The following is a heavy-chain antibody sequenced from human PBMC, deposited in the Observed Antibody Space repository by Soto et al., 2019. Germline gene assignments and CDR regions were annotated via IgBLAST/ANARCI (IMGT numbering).Heavy chain of an antibody. D-gene: IGHD2-21*01. J-gene: IGHJ5*02. CDR2: IYWDGDV. V-gene: IGHV2-5*02. Sequence: SGPTLVYPTQTLTLTCPLSRSSFIANGVGVAWFRPPPGKALEWLALIYWDGDVRSSPSLRSRITITKDTSKDQVFLTVTNLDPVHPRTYYCAHWLVFNGASFDTWGQGVLPTVSS. CDR3: AHWLVFNGASFDT. CDR1: RSSFIANGVG.